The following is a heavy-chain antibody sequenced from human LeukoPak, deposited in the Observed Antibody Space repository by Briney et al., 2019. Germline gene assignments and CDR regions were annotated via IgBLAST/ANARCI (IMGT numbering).Heavy chain of an antibody. D-gene: IGHD6-19*01. CDR2: IGITGDT. J-gene: IGHJ5*02. CDR1: GFTFSSYD. CDR3: ATSLGPLAES. V-gene: IGHV3-13*01. Sequence: GGSLRLSCAASGFTFSSYDMHWVRQATGKGLEWVSAIGITGDTYYPDSVKGRFTFSRDNAKNTLFLQMNSLRGEDTAVYYCATSLGPLAESWGQGTLVTVSS.